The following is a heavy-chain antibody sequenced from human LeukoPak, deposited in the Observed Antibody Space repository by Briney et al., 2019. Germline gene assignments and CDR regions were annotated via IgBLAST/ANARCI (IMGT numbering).Heavy chain of an antibody. D-gene: IGHD2-8*01. CDR1: GFTFSSYG. V-gene: IGHV3-30*18. CDR2: ISYDGSNK. J-gene: IGHJ4*02. Sequence: GGSLRLSCAASGFTFSSYGMHWVRQAPGKGLEWVAVISYDGSNKYYADSVKGRFTISRDNSKNTLYLQMNSLRAEDTAVYYCAKLPEGYCTNGVCYLDSWGQGTLVTVSS. CDR3: AKLPEGYCTNGVCYLDS.